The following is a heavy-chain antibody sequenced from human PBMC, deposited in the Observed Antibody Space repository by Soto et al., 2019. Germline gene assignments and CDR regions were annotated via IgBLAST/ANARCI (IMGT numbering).Heavy chain of an antibody. D-gene: IGHD2-2*01. V-gene: IGHV2-5*02. CDR1: GFSLSTSGVG. CDR2: IYWDDDK. J-gene: IGHJ5*02. CDR3: ARRYCSSTSCYNWFDP. Sequence: QITLKESGPTLVKPTQTLTLTCTFSGFSLSTSGVGVGWIRQPPGKALEWLALIYWDDDKRYSPSLKSRLTLTKDTSKNQVVLTMTNMDPVDTATYYCARRYCSSTSCYNWFDPWGQGTLVTVSS.